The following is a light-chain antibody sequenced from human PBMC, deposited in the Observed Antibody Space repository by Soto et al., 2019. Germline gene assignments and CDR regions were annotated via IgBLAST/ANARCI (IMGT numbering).Light chain of an antibody. V-gene: IGLV2-14*01. J-gene: IGLJ2*01. CDR1: SSDIGADDF. CDR3: SSYRKTTFPHVV. CDR2: EVT. Sequence: QSALTQPASVSGSPGQSITISCTGTSSDIGADDFVSWYQHHPDKTPKLIIFEVTYRPTGISHRFSASKSGNTASLTISGLEAEDEAFYYCSSYRKTTFPHVVFGGGTSSPS.